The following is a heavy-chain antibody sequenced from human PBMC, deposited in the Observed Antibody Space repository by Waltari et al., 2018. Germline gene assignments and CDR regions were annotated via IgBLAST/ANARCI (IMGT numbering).Heavy chain of an antibody. CDR1: GFTLSSYW. J-gene: IGHJ5*02. V-gene: IGHV3-7*01. CDR2: IKQDGSEK. D-gene: IGHD1-7*01. Sequence: EVQLVESGGGLVQPGGSLRLSCAASGFTLSSYWMSWVRQAPGKGLEWVANIKQDGSEKYYVDSVKGRFTISRDNAKNSLYLQMNSLRAEDTAVYYCARDFDHWNYDSGWFDPWGQGTLVTVSS. CDR3: ARDFDHWNYDSGWFDP.